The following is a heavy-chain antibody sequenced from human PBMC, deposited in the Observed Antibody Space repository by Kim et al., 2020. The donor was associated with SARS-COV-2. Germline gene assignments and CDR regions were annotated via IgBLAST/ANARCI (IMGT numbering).Heavy chain of an antibody. CDR3: ARAEGRDLEQLV. Sequence: ASVKVSCKASGDTFTNYDFHWVRQVTGQGPEWMGWMNPTNGNTGYAQKFQGRVTLTRQTSINTAYMELGRLTSDDTAVYYCARAEGRDLEQLVWGQGTTVTVSS. CDR1: GDTFTNYD. V-gene: IGHV1-8*01. CDR2: MNPTNGNT. J-gene: IGHJ6*02. D-gene: IGHD3-3*01.